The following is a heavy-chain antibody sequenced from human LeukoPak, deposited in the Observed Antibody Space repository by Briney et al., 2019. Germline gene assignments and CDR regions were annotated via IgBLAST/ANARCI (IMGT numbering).Heavy chain of an antibody. CDR2: IVVASGNT. CDR3: AADLRPLYGGGGSCYSMASFDL. D-gene: IGHD2-15*01. Sequence: ASVKVSCKASGFTFTSSAMQWVRQARGQRLQWIGWIVVASGNTNYAQKFQGRVTITRDMSTSTAYMELSSLRSEDTAVYSCAADLRPLYGGGGSCYSMASFDLWGRGTLLTVSS. J-gene: IGHJ2*01. CDR1: GFTFTSSA. V-gene: IGHV1-58*02.